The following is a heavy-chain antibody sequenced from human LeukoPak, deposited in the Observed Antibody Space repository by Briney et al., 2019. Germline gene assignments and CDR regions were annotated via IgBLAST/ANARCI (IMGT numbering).Heavy chain of an antibody. Sequence: GGSLRLSCAASGFTFGSYEMNWVRQAPGKGLEWVTNISSSGSTIYYADSVKGRFTISRDNAKNSLYLQMNSLRAEDTAVYYCAELGITMIGGVWGKGTTVTISS. CDR1: GFTFGSYE. V-gene: IGHV3-48*03. CDR3: AELGITMIGGV. J-gene: IGHJ6*04. CDR2: ISSSGSTI. D-gene: IGHD3-10*02.